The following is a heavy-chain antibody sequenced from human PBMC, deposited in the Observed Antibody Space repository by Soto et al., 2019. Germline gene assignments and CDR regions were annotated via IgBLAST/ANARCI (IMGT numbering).Heavy chain of an antibody. V-gene: IGHV4-34*01. CDR2: VNHSGEA. CDR3: ARGSAALPPYYYYFYGMDV. J-gene: IGHJ6*02. Sequence: SETLSLTCGVYGGSFSNYYWIWVRQPPGKGLEWIGEVNHSGEATYNPSLQSRVTISLDTSNNHFSLKMTSLTAADTAVYYCARGSAALPPYYYYFYGMDVWGQGTTVTVSS. D-gene: IGHD2-15*01. CDR1: GGSFSNYY.